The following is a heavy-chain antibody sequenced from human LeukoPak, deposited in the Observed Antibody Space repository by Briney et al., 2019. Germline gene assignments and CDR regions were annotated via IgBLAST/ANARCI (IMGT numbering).Heavy chain of an antibody. D-gene: IGHD2-8*02. CDR1: GYTFTSYY. CDR2: MNPNSGTT. V-gene: IGHV1-8*02. J-gene: IGHJ6*03. Sequence: GASVKVSCKASGYTFTSYYMHWVRQAPGQGLEWMGWMNPNSGTTGYAQKFQGRVTMTRNTSISTAYMELSSLRSEDTAVYYCARRTGYYNYMDVWGKGTTVTVSS. CDR3: ARRTGYYNYMDV.